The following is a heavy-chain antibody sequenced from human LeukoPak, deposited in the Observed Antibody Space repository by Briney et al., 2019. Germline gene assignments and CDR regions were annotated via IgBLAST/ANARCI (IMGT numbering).Heavy chain of an antibody. D-gene: IGHD3-3*01. V-gene: IGHV3-48*02. CDR2: ISSSSSTI. CDR3: ARVENWEYYDFWFDY. CDR1: GFTFSTFH. J-gene: IGHJ4*02. Sequence: GGSLRLSCTASGFTFSTFHMHWVRQAPGKGLEWVSYISSSSSTIYYADSVKGRFTISRDNAKNSLYLQMDSLRDEDTAVYYCARVENWEYYDFWFDYWGQGTLVTVSS.